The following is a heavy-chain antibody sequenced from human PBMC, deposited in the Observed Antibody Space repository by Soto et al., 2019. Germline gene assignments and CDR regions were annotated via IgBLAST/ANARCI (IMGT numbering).Heavy chain of an antibody. CDR1: GYTFTSYD. CDR2: MNPNSGNT. V-gene: IGHV1-8*01. D-gene: IGHD4-4*01. Sequence: QVQLVQSGAEVKKPGASVKVSCKASGYTFTSYDINWARQATGQGLEWMGWMNPNSGNTGYAQKFQGRVTMTRNTSISTAYMELSSLRSEDTAVYYCARERSNYATVRFDPWGQGTLVTVSS. J-gene: IGHJ5*02. CDR3: ARERSNYATVRFDP.